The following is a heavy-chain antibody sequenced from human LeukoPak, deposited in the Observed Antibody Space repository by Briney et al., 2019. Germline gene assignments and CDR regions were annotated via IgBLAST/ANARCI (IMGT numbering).Heavy chain of an antibody. CDR1: GGTFSSYA. CDR3: ARDRAYVWGSYRSRGAFDI. Sequence: ASVKVSCKAPGGTFSSYAISWVRQAPGQGLEWMGGIIPIFGTANYAQKFQGRVTITTDESTSTAYMELSSLRSEDTAVYYCARDRAYVWGSYRSRGAFDIWGQGTMVTVSS. J-gene: IGHJ3*02. CDR2: IIPIFGTA. V-gene: IGHV1-69*05. D-gene: IGHD3-16*02.